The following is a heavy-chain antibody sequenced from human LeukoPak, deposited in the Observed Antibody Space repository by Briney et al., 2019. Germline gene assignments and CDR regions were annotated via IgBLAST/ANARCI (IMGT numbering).Heavy chain of an antibody. Sequence: GGSLRLSCAASEFIFSGYWMNWVRQAPGKGLAGVANIKQDGSEKQYVDSVRGRFTIFRDNAKNSLYLQMNSLRVEDTAVYYCARDGFVGAADYWGQGTLVTVSS. J-gene: IGHJ4*02. CDR2: IKQDGSEK. CDR1: EFIFSGYW. CDR3: ARDGFVGAADY. D-gene: IGHD6-13*01. V-gene: IGHV3-7*01.